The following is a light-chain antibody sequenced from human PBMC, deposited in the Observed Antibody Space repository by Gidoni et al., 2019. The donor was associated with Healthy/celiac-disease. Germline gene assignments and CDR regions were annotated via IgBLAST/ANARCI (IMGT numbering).Light chain of an antibody. V-gene: IGKV1-39*01. CDR2: AAS. Sequence: DIQMTQSPSSLSASVGDRVTITCRASQSISSYLNWYQQKPGKAPKLLIYAASSLQSGVPSRFSGSGSGTDFTLTIISLQPEDFATYYCQQSYRTSWTFGQGTKVEIK. J-gene: IGKJ1*01. CDR3: QQSYRTSWT. CDR1: QSISSY.